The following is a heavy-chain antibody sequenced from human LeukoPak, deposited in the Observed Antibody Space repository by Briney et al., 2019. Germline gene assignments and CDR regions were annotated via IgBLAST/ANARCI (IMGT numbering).Heavy chain of an antibody. J-gene: IGHJ6*03. V-gene: IGHV3-73*01. D-gene: IGHD3-10*01. CDR2: IRSKANSYAT. CDR3: SAVRGLDYYYYMDV. Sequence: PGGSLRLSCAASGFTFSNYWMHWVRQAPGKGLVWVGRIRSKANSYATAYAASVKGRFTISRDDSKNTAYLQMNSLKTEDTAVYYCSAVRGLDYYYYMDVWGKGTTVTVSS. CDR1: GFTFSNYW.